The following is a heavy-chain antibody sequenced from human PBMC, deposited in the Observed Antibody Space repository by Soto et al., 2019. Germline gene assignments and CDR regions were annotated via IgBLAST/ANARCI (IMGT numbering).Heavy chain of an antibody. D-gene: IGHD3-9*01. Sequence: GGSLRLSCAASGFTFSSYGIHWVRQAPGKGLEWVAVISYDGSNKYYADSVKGRFTISRDNSKNLLYLQMNSLGAEDTVVYYCAKDYYDTLTGYYGPDYWGQGTLVTVSS. V-gene: IGHV3-30*18. J-gene: IGHJ4*02. CDR2: ISYDGSNK. CDR3: AKDYYDTLTGYYGPDY. CDR1: GFTFSSYG.